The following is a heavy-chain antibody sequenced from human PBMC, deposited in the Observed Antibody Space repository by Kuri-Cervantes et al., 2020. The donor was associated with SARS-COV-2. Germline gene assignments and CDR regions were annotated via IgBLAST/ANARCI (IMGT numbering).Heavy chain of an antibody. Sequence: ESLKISCTVSGGSISSYYWSWIRQPPGKGLEWIGYINYSGSTNYNPSLKSRVTISVDTSKNQFSLKLSSVTAADTAVYYCTRVKGDDFWSGRQSDAFDIWGQGTMVTVSS. V-gene: IGHV4-59*12. CDR3: TRVKGDDFWSGRQSDAFDI. J-gene: IGHJ3*02. CDR2: INYSGST. CDR1: GGSISSYY. D-gene: IGHD3-3*01.